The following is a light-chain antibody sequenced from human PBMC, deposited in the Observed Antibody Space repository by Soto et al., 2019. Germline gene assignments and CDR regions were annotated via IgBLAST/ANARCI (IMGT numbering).Light chain of an antibody. J-gene: IGKJ2*02. Sequence: DVQMTQSPSTLSASVGDRVTITCRASQNIDRWLAWYQQKPGKAPQLLIYKASTLQSGVPSRFSGSGSGTEFTLTISSLRADDFATYYCQQYKSYCTFGQGTKVDIK. V-gene: IGKV1-5*03. CDR1: QNIDRW. CDR3: QQYKSYCT. CDR2: KAS.